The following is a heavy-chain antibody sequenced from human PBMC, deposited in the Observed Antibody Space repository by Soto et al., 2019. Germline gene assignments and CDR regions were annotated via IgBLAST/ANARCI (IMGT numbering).Heavy chain of an antibody. Sequence: SETLSLTCTVSGGSISSSSYYWGWIRQPPGKGLEWIGSIYYSGSTYYNPSLKSRVTISVDTSKNQFSLKLSSVTAADTAVYYCATGRYYDFWSGYFGRNWFDPWGQGTLVTVSS. CDR2: IYYSGST. J-gene: IGHJ5*02. V-gene: IGHV4-39*01. D-gene: IGHD3-3*01. CDR3: ATGRYYDFWSGYFGRNWFDP. CDR1: GGSISSSSYY.